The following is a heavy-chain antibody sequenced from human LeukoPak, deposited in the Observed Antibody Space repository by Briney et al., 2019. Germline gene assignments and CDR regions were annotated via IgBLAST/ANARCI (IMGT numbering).Heavy chain of an antibody. D-gene: IGHD4-17*01. CDR3: ARQRLYGAPGY. V-gene: IGHV4-39*01. CDR1: GGSISSSSYY. CDR2: IYCSGST. Sequence: SETLSLTCTVSGGSISSSSYYWGWIRQPPGKGLEWIGSIYCSGSTYYNPSLKSRVTISVDTSKSQFSLKLSSVTAADTAVYYCARQRLYGAPGYWGQGTLVTVSS. J-gene: IGHJ4*02.